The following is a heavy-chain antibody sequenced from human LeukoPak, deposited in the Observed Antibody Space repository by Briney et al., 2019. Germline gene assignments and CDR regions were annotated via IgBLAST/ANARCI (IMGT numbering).Heavy chain of an antibody. V-gene: IGHV3-30*18. J-gene: IGHJ4*02. Sequence: PGGSLRLSCAATGFTFSRYGMHWVRQAPGKGLEWVAQISYDGSNKHYGDSVKGRFTIARDNSKNTLFLQMNSLRGEDTAVYYCAKEGRRYFDYWGQGTLVTVSS. CDR3: AKEGRRYFDY. CDR2: ISYDGSNK. CDR1: GFTFSRYG.